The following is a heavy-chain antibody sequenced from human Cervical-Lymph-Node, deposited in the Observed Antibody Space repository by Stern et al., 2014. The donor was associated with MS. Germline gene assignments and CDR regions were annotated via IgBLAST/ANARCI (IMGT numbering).Heavy chain of an antibody. CDR1: GFTFTSSA. V-gene: IGHV1-58*01. CDR2: IGVGSGNT. Sequence: QLVESGPEVKKPGTSVKVSCKASGFTFTSSAVQWVRQARGQRFEWIGWIGVGSGNTNYAQKFQERVTITRDMSTSTAYMELSSLRSEDTAVYYCAAKRDYYDSSGTDAFDIWGQGTMVTVSS. D-gene: IGHD3-22*01. J-gene: IGHJ3*02. CDR3: AAKRDYYDSSGTDAFDI.